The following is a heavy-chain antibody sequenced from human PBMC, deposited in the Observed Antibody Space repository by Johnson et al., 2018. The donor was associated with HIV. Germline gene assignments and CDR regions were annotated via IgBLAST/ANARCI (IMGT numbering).Heavy chain of an antibody. V-gene: IGHV3-30*19. CDR1: GFTFSSYG. J-gene: IGHJ3*02. CDR2: ISYGGSNK. D-gene: IGHD3-10*01. CDR3: ARVRDRGARDDSFDI. Sequence: QVQLVESGGGVVQPGGSLRLSCAASGFTFSSYGMHWVRQAPGKGLEWVAVISYGGSNKYYADSVRCRFTISRDNSKNTLYLQMNSLGPEDTAVYYCARVRDRGARDDSFDIWGQGTMVTVSS.